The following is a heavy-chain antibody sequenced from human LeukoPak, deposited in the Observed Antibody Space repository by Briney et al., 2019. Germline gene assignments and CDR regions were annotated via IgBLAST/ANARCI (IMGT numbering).Heavy chain of an antibody. Sequence: GGSLRLSCAASGFTLSSYSMNWVRQAPGKGLEWVSSISSSSSYIYYADSVKGRFTISRDNAKNSLYLQMNSLRAEDTAVYYCARGGSASSSYFDYWGQGTLVTVSS. J-gene: IGHJ4*02. CDR2: ISSSSSYI. V-gene: IGHV3-21*01. CDR1: GFTLSSYS. CDR3: ARGGSASSSYFDY. D-gene: IGHD6-6*01.